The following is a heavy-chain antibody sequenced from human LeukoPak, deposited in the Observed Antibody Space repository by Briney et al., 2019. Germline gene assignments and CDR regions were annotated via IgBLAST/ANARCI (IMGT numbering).Heavy chain of an antibody. CDR1: GFTFSGSA. D-gene: IGHD6-13*01. J-gene: IGHJ4*02. Sequence: GGSLKLSCAASGFTFSGSAMHWVRQASGKGLEWVGRIRSKANSYATAYAASVKGRFTISRDDSKNTAYLQTNSLKTEDTAVYYCTGVAVAGTIDYWGQGTLVTVSS. CDR3: TGVAVAGTIDY. V-gene: IGHV3-73*01. CDR2: IRSKANSYAT.